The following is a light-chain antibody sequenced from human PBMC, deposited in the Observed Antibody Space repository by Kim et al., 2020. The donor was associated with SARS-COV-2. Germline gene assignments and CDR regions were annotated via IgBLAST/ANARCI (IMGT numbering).Light chain of an antibody. CDR2: DAS. Sequence: LAPGERATLSCSASQRVSSYLAWYQQKPGQAPRLLIYDASNRATGIPARFSGSGSGTDFTLTISSLEPEDFAVYYCQQRSNWPPYTFGQGTKLEI. J-gene: IGKJ2*01. V-gene: IGKV3-11*01. CDR3: QQRSNWPPYT. CDR1: QRVSSY.